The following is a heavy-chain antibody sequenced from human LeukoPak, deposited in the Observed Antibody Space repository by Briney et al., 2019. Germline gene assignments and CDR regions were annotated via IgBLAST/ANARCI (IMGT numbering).Heavy chain of an antibody. CDR3: ARDRSGGSVGSWFDS. D-gene: IGHD2-15*01. CDR1: GFTFSRYA. J-gene: IGHJ5*01. CDR2: ISYDGSNK. Sequence: PGGSLRLSCAASGFTFSRYAMHWVSQAPGKGLEWVAVISYDGSNKYYADSVKGRFTISRDNSKNTLYLQMNSLRAEDTAVYYCARDRSGGSVGSWFDSWGQGTLVTVSS. V-gene: IGHV3-30*04.